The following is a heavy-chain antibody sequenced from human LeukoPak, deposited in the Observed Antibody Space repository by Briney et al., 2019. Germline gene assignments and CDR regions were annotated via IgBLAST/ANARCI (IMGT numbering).Heavy chain of an antibody. CDR3: ARETTVVTSTSDY. CDR1: GFTFSDYY. Sequence: GGSLRLSCAASGFTFSDYYMSWIRQAPGKGLELVSYISSSGSTIYYADSVKGRFTISRDNAKNSLYLQMNSLRAEDTAVYYCARETTVVTSTSDYWGQGTLVTVPS. CDR2: ISSSGSTI. J-gene: IGHJ4*02. D-gene: IGHD4-23*01. V-gene: IGHV3-11*01.